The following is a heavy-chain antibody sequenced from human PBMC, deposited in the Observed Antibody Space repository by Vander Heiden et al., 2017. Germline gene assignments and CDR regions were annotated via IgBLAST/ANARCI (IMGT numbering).Heavy chain of an antibody. Sequence: EVQLVESGGGLVQPGGSLRLSCAASGFTFSSYWMSWVRQAPGKGLEWVANIKQDGSEKYYVDSVKGRFTISRDNAKNSLYLQMNSLRAEDTAVYYCVSSGWWDYYGMDVWGQGTTVTVSS. CDR3: VSSGWWDYYGMDV. CDR2: IKQDGSEK. CDR1: GFTFSSYW. J-gene: IGHJ6*02. V-gene: IGHV3-7*01. D-gene: IGHD6-19*01.